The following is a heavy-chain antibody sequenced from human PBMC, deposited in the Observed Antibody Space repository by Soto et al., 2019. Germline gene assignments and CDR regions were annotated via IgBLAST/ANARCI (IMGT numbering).Heavy chain of an antibody. CDR2: IYPGDSDT. V-gene: IGHV5-51*01. D-gene: IGHD3-10*01. J-gene: IGHJ6*02. CDR3: ARSRSYYGSGSFYNTYYFGMDV. Sequence: PGESLKISCKGSGYSFTSYWIGWVRQMPGKGLEWMGIIYPGDSDTRYSPSFQGQVTISADKSISTAYLQWSSLKASDTAMYYCARSRSYYGSGSFYNTYYFGMDVWGQGTTVTVSS. CDR1: GYSFTSYW.